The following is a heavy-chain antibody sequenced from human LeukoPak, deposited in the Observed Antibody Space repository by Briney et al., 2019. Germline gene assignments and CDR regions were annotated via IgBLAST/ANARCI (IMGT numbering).Heavy chain of an antibody. CDR2: IYYSGGNT. CDR1: GGSISSSSYY. CDR3: ARQVTAAAGTNWFDP. Sequence: RPSETLSLTCTVPGGSISSSSYYWGWIRQPPGKGLEWIGSIYYSGGNTYYNPSLKSRVTISVVTSNNQFSLRLSSVTAADTAVYYCARQVTAAAGTNWFDPWGQGTLVTVSS. D-gene: IGHD6-13*01. J-gene: IGHJ5*02. V-gene: IGHV4-39*01.